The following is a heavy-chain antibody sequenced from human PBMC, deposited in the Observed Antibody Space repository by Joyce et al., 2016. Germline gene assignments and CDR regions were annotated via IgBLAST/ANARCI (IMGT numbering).Heavy chain of an antibody. CDR2: FDLEDGET. V-gene: IGHV1-24*01. J-gene: IGHJ4*02. CDR3: ATNLIQGIVTFDH. Sequence: QVQLVQSGAEVKKPGASVKVSCKVSGYYCIELSIHWVRQAPGKGLEWIGGFDLEDGETFYAQNFQGRGTFSEDTSTDTAYMELSSLRSEDTAVYYCATNLIQGIVTFDHWGRGTLVTVSS. D-gene: IGHD2/OR15-2a*01. CDR1: GYYCIELS.